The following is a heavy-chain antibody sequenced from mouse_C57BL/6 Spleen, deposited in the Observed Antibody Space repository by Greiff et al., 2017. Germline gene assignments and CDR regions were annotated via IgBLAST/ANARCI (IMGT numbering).Heavy chain of an antibody. D-gene: IGHD1-1*01. CDR2: IYPGGGYT. J-gene: IGHJ4*01. V-gene: IGHV1-63*01. Sequence: QVQLQQSGAELVRPGTSVKMSCKASGYTFTNYWIGWAKQRPGHGLEWIGDIYPGGGYTNYNEKFKGKATLTEDKSSSTAYMQFSSLTSEDSAIYYCARSGSKYAMGCWGQGTSVTVSS. CDR3: ARSGSKYAMGC. CDR1: GYTFTNYW.